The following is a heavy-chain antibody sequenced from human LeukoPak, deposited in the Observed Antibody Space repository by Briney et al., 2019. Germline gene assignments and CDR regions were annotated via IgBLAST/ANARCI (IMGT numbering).Heavy chain of an antibody. Sequence: ASVKVSCKASGYTFTSYGISWVRQAPGQGLEWMGWISAYNGNTNYAQKLQGRVTMTTDTFTSTAYMELRSLRSDDTAVYYCARDTYYDILTGYYYYYGMDVWGQGTTVTVSS. J-gene: IGHJ6*02. CDR1: GYTFTSYG. V-gene: IGHV1-18*01. D-gene: IGHD3-9*01. CDR2: ISAYNGNT. CDR3: ARDTYYDILTGYYYYYGMDV.